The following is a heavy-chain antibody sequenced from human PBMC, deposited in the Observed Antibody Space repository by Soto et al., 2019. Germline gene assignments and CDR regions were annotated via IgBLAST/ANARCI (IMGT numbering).Heavy chain of an antibody. D-gene: IGHD5-18*01. J-gene: IGHJ4*02. CDR1: GYTFSTYG. CDR3: ARSYSYGSYWYFDD. Sequence: QGQLVQSGAEVRKPGASVKVSCKASGYTFSTYGVSWVRQAPGQGLEWMGWITVSNGNTIYIDNLQGRVTMTTDTSTTTAYMELWRLRSDDTAVYYCARSYSYGSYWYFDDWGQGTLVIVSS. V-gene: IGHV1-18*04. CDR2: ITVSNGNT.